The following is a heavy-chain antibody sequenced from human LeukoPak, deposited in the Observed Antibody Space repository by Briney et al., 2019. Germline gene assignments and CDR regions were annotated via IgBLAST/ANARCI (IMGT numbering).Heavy chain of an antibody. Sequence: GGSLRLSCVASGFTFSSYWMHWVRQVPGKGLVWVSRINIDGSSTSYADSVKGRFTIARDNAKNTLYLQMNSLRAEDTAVYYCARDFHAFDIWGQGTMVTVSS. J-gene: IGHJ3*02. CDR2: INIDGSST. CDR1: GFTFSSYW. CDR3: ARDFHAFDI. V-gene: IGHV3-74*01.